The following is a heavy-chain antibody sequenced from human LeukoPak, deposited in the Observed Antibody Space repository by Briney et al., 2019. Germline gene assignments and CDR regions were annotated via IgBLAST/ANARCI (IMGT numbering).Heavy chain of an antibody. J-gene: IGHJ3*02. CDR2: IIPIFGTA. Sequence: SVKVSCKASGGTFSSYAISWVRQAPGQGLEWMGGIIPIFGTANYAQKFQGRVTITADESTSTAYMELSSLRSEDTAVYYCAKVGDQPKTTMIVVVISIDAFDIWGQGTMVTVSS. CDR1: GGTFSSYA. V-gene: IGHV1-69*13. D-gene: IGHD3-22*01. CDR3: AKVGDQPKTTMIVVVISIDAFDI.